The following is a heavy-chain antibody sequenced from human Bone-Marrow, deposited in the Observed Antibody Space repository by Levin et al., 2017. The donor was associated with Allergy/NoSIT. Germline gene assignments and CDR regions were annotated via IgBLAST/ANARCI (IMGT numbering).Heavy chain of an antibody. Sequence: GGSLRLSCAASGFTFSSYEMNWVRQAPGKGLEWVSYISSSGGTKYYAGSVKGRLTISRDNAENSLYLQMTSLRVEDTAVYYCAREQTTTVQRSGWSEAFGFRGQGAMVTVSS. V-gene: IGHV3-48*03. D-gene: IGHD6-19*01. J-gene: IGHJ3*01. CDR2: ISSSGGTK. CDR3: AREQTTTVQRSGWSEAFGF. CDR1: GFTFSSYE.